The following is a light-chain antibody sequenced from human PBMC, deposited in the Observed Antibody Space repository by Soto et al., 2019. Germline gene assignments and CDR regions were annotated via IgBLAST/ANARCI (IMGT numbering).Light chain of an antibody. CDR3: QQYEKTVPPVT. CDR1: RSVSTN. J-gene: IGKJ4*01. Sequence: DIVLTQSPAIVSVSPGERATLSCRASRSVSTNLAWYQHKHGQAPRLLIFGASTRVTDIPPRFSGNGSGTEFTLTINYFKSEDFGIYYCQQYEKTVPPVTFGGGTKVEI. V-gene: IGKV3D-15*01. CDR2: GAS.